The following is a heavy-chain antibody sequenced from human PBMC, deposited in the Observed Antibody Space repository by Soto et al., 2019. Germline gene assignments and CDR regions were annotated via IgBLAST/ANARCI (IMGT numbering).Heavy chain of an antibody. CDR1: GFTISECS. CDR2: ITIGNV. D-gene: IGHD3-10*02. Sequence: GGSLRLSCEASGFTISECSMNWVRQTPGKGLEWLAYITIGNVHYADSVRGRFTISADIAENSVILQMNSLRDEDSAVYFCVRDRDLYRDMFHADLWGQGTLVTVSS. V-gene: IGHV3-48*02. J-gene: IGHJ4*01. CDR3: VRDRDLYRDMFHADL.